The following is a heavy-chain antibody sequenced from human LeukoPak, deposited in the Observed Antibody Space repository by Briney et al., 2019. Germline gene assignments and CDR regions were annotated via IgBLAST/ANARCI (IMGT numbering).Heavy chain of an antibody. CDR1: GGSISSGGYY. D-gene: IGHD4-17*01. V-gene: IGHV4-31*03. CDR2: IYYSGST. CDR3: ARFLGDYGDYVYRNYFDY. J-gene: IGHJ4*02. Sequence: SETLSLTCTVSGGSISSGGYYWSWIRQHPGKGLEWIGYIYYSGSTYYNPSLKSRVTISVDTSKNQFSLKLSSVTAADTAVYYCARFLGDYGDYVYRNYFDYWGQGTLVTVSS.